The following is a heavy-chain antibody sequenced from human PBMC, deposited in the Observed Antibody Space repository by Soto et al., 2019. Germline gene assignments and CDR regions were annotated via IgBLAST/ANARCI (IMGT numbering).Heavy chain of an antibody. CDR1: GFTVSSNY. CDR2: IYSGGST. D-gene: IGHD6-19*01. CDR3: ARVEMRAVAAVGHFDY. V-gene: IGHV3-53*01. J-gene: IGHJ4*02. Sequence: GGSLRLSCAASGFTVSSNYMSWVRQAPGKGLEWVSVIYSGGSTYYADSVKGRFTISRDNSKNTLYLQMNSLRAEDTAVYYCARVEMRAVAAVGHFDYWGQGTLVTVSS.